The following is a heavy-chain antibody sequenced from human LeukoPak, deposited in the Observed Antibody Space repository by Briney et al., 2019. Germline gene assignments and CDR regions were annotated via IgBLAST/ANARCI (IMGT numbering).Heavy chain of an antibody. Sequence: SGGSLRLSCAASGFTFSDNYMTWVRQAPGKGLEWLSYISGNGGVIQYADSVKGRFTISRDNAKNLLHLQMDSLRVEDTAIYYCARDPRTVRIWGQGTLVTVSS. CDR3: ARDPRTVRI. V-gene: IGHV3-11*04. D-gene: IGHD1-1*01. J-gene: IGHJ4*02. CDR1: GFTFSDNY. CDR2: ISGNGGVI.